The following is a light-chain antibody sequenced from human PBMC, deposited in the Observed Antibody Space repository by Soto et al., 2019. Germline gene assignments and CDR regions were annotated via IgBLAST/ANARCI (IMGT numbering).Light chain of an antibody. Sequence: EILLTQSPGALSLSPGERATLSCRASQSVSSSYLAWYQQKPGQAPRLLIYGASTRATGIPDRFSGSGSGTDFTLTISRLEPEDFAVYYCQQYGNLYTFGQGTKVHIK. CDR3: QQYGNLYT. J-gene: IGKJ2*01. CDR2: GAS. CDR1: QSVSSSY. V-gene: IGKV3-20*01.